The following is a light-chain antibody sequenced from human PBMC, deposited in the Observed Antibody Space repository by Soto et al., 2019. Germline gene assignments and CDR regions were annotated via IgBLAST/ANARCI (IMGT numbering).Light chain of an antibody. CDR1: QSVSATY. J-gene: IGKJ2*01. Sequence: EIVLTQSPGTLSLSPGERATLSCRASQSVSATYLAWYQQKPGQAPRLLIYGASNRATGIPDRFTGSGSVTDFTLTISCLEPEDFAVYFCQQYVSSPMYTFGQGTKLEIK. CDR3: QQYVSSPMYT. CDR2: GAS. V-gene: IGKV3-20*01.